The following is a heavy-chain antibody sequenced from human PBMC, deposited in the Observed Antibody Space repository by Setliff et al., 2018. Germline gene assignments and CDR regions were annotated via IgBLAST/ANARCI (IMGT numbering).Heavy chain of an antibody. D-gene: IGHD3-10*01. V-gene: IGHV1-8*02. CDR3: ARAELLWFGGFDP. CDR1: GYTFTSYD. Sequence: GASVKVSCKASGYTFTSYDINWVRQATGQGLEWMGWMNPTSGNTGYAQKFQGRVTMTRNTSISTAYMELSSLRSEDTAVYYCARAELLWFGGFDPWGQGTLVTVSS. CDR2: MNPTSGNT. J-gene: IGHJ5*02.